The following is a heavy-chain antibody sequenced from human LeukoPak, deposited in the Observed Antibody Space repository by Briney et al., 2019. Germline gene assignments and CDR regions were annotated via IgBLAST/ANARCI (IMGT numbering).Heavy chain of an antibody. Sequence: GGSLRLSCAASGFTFRNHGMHWVRQAPGKGLEWVAIIWSDGINRYYADSVKGRFTISRDDSKDALFLQMNTLTTEDTALYYCAKDWGGSRYYIDVWGRGTLVTVSS. CDR1: GFTFRNHG. CDR3: AKDWGGSRYYIDV. J-gene: IGHJ6*03. CDR2: IWSDGINR. D-gene: IGHD5-18*01. V-gene: IGHV3-30*02.